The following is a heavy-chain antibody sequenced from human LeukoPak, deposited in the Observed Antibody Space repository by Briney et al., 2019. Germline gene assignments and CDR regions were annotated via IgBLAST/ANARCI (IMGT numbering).Heavy chain of an antibody. CDR1: GFTFSSYA. V-gene: IGHV3-23*01. Sequence: GGSLRLSCAASGFTFSSYAMSWVRQAPGKGLEWVSAISGSGGSTYYADSMKGRFTISRDNSKNTLYLQMNSLRAEDTAVYYCAKGISSTSCFDYWGQGTLVTVSS. D-gene: IGHD2-2*01. CDR2: ISGSGGST. J-gene: IGHJ4*02. CDR3: AKGISSTSCFDY.